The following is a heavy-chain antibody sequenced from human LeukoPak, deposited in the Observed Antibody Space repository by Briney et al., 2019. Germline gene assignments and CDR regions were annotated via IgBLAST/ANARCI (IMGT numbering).Heavy chain of an antibody. V-gene: IGHV4-4*07. J-gene: IGHJ4*02. CDR3: ARRTHDGRSHHYFDY. CDR2: IYTSGST. Sequence: SETLSLTCTVSGGSISSYYWSWIRQPAGKGLEWIGRIYTSGSTNYNPSLKSRVTMSVDTSKNQFSLRVTSVTAADTAVYYCARRTHDGRSHHYFDYWGQGTLVTVSS. CDR1: GGSISSYY. D-gene: IGHD2-15*01.